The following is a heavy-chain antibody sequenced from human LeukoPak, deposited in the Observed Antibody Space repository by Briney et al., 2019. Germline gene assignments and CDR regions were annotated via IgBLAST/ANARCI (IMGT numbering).Heavy chain of an antibody. D-gene: IGHD6-19*01. CDR3: ARGGSSGRFDY. J-gene: IGHJ4*02. CDR2: ISTSSTYT. V-gene: IGHV3-11*06. CDR1: GFTFSNYY. Sequence: TGGSLRLSCTASGFTFSNYYMSWIRQAPGKGLEWVSYISTSSTYTNYADSMKGRFTISRDNAKNSLYLQMSSLRAEDTAVYFCARGGSSGRFDYWGQGTLVTVSS.